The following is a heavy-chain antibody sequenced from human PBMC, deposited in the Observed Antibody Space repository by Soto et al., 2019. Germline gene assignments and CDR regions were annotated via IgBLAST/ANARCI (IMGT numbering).Heavy chain of an antibody. CDR1: GSTFSNDW. Sequence: EVQLVESGGGLLQPGGSLRLSCAVSGSTFSNDWMHWVRQAPGKGLVWVSHINSDGSSTNYADFVKGRFTIARDNAKNTVYLQMNSLRAEDTAVYYCARDRSYSLDXWXXGTTXTVSX. CDR3: ARDRSYSLDX. CDR2: INSDGSST. V-gene: IGHV3-74*01. J-gene: IGHJ6*04.